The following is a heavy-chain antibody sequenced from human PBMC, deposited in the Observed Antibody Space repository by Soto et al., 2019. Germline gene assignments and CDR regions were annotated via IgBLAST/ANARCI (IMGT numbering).Heavy chain of an antibody. CDR1: GGTFSSYA. V-gene: IGHV1-69*01. J-gene: IGHJ4*02. CDR2: IIPIFGTA. Sequence: QVQLVQSGAEVKKPGSSVKVSCKASGGTFSSYAISWVRQAPGQGLEWMGGIIPIFGTANYAQKFQGRVTITADESTSTAYMELSSPRSEDTAVYYCARGWLNYGTNTAFWEYWGQGTLVTVSS. D-gene: IGHD3-10*01. CDR3: ARGWLNYGTNTAFWEY.